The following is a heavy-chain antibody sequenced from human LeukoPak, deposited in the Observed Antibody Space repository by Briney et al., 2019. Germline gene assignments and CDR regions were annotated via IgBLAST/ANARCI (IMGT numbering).Heavy chain of an antibody. CDR1: GGSISSSSYY. CDR2: IYYSGST. D-gene: IGHD3-10*01. CDR3: ARGRHYYGSGMRTFDY. Sequence: SETLSLTCTVSGGSISSSSYYWGWIRQPPGKGLEWIGSIYYSGSTYYNPSLKSRVTISVDTSKNQFSLKLSSVTAADTAVYYCARGRHYYGSGMRTFDYWGQGTLVTVSS. V-gene: IGHV4-39*07. J-gene: IGHJ4*02.